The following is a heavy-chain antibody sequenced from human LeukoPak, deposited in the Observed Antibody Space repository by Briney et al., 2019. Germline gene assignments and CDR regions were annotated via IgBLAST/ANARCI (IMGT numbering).Heavy chain of an antibody. CDR1: GYTFTGYY. J-gene: IGHJ4*02. Sequence: ASVKVSCKASGYTFTGYYMHWVRQAPGQGLEWMGRINPNSDGTNYAQKCQGRVTMTRDTSISTAYMELSRLRSDDTAVYYCASVGSWSYFIFDYWGQGTLVTVSS. V-gene: IGHV1-2*06. D-gene: IGHD1-26*01. CDR3: ASVGSWSYFIFDY. CDR2: INPNSDGT.